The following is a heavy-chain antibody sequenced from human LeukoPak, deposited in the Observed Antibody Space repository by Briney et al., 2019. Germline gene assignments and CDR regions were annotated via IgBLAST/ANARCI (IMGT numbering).Heavy chain of an antibody. CDR2: ISGSGGST. V-gene: IGHV3-23*01. CDR1: GFTFSSYV. D-gene: IGHD1-14*01. CDR3: ARDKPLGSFDY. Sequence: GGSLRLSCEASGFTFSSYVMSWVRQAPGKGLEWVSVISGSGGSTYYADSVKGRFTISRDNSKNTLYLQMNSLRAEDTAVYYCARDKPLGSFDYWGQGTLVTVSS. J-gene: IGHJ4*02.